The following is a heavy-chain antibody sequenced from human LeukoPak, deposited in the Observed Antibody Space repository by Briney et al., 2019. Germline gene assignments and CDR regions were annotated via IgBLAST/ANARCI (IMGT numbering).Heavy chain of an antibody. CDR2: MNPNSGNT. Sequence: ASVKVSCKASGYTFTSYDINWVRQATGQGLEWMGWMNPNSGNTGYAQKFQGRVTMTRNTSISTAYMELSSLRSEDTAVYYCARAYHYGYSSGWYAVDYWGQGTLVTVSS. CDR3: ARAYHYGYSSGWYAVDY. V-gene: IGHV1-8*01. J-gene: IGHJ4*02. D-gene: IGHD6-19*01. CDR1: GYTFTSYD.